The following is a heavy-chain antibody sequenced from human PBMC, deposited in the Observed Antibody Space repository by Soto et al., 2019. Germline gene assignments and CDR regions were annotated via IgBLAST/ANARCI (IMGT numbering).Heavy chain of an antibody. CDR2: IIPIFGTA. CDR1: GGTFSSYA. Sequence: QVQLVQSGAEVKKPGSSVKVSCKASGGTFSSYAISWVRQAPGQGLEWMGGIIPIFGTANYAQKFQGRVTITADESTSTAYMELSSLRSEDTAVYYCARGPASSDYAYYYYYGMDVWGQGTTVTVSS. V-gene: IGHV1-69*01. CDR3: ARGPASSDYAYYYYYGMDV. J-gene: IGHJ6*02. D-gene: IGHD4-17*01.